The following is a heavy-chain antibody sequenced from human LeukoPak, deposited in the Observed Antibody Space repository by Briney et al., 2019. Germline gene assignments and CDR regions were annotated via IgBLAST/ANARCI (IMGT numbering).Heavy chain of an antibody. CDR2: IHHSGES. V-gene: IGHV4-4*02. CDR1: GGSISGRNW. CDR3: ARDSPAYCSGNNCYNWYFDL. Sequence: SSETLSLTCAVSGGSISGRNWWNWVRQPPGKGLESIGEIHHSGESNYNPSLKSRVTLSIDKSTNQFSLKLSSVTAADTAIYYCARDSPAYCSGNNCYNWYFDLWGRGILITVSS. D-gene: IGHD2-15*01. J-gene: IGHJ2*01.